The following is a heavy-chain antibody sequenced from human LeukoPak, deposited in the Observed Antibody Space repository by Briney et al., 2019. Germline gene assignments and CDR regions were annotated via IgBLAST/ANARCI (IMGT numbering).Heavy chain of an antibody. CDR1: GFTFSSYS. Sequence: GGSLRLSCAASGFTFSSYSMNWVRQATGKGLEWVSSISSTSSYIHYADSVKGRFTISRDNAKNSLYLQMNSLRAEDTAVYYCARGRGDCSGGDCPFTTYMDVWGKGTTVTVSS. J-gene: IGHJ6*03. D-gene: IGHD2-15*01. CDR3: ARGRGDCSGGDCPFTTYMDV. CDR2: ISSTSSYI. V-gene: IGHV3-21*06.